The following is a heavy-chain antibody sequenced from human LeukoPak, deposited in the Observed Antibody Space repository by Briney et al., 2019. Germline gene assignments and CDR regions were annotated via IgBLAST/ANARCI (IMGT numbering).Heavy chain of an antibody. CDR3: TRDRSVAGTPVGATQGDAFDI. V-gene: IGHV3-7*03. CDR1: GFTFSGYW. J-gene: IGHJ3*02. Sequence: GGSLRLSCAASGFTFSGYWMSWVRQAPGKGLQWVAYIERDGSEKSYVDSVKGRFTISRDDSKSIAYLQMNSLKTEDTAVYYCTRDRSVAGTPVGATQGDAFDIWGQGTMVTVSS. CDR2: IERDGSEK. D-gene: IGHD6-19*01.